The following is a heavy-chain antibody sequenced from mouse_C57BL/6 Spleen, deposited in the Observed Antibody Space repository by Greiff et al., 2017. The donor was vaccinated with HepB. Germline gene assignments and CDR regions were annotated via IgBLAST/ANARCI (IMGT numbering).Heavy chain of an antibody. J-gene: IGHJ2*01. Sequence: QVQLKESGAELVRPGTSVKVSCKASGYAFTNYLIEWVKQRPGQGLEWIGVINPGSGGTNYNEKFKGKATLTADKSSSTAYMQLSSLTSEDSAVYFCARGKIYYGNYEVFDYWGQGTTLTVSS. V-gene: IGHV1-54*01. CDR3: ARGKIYYGNYEVFDY. CDR1: GYAFTNYL. D-gene: IGHD2-1*01. CDR2: INPGSGGT.